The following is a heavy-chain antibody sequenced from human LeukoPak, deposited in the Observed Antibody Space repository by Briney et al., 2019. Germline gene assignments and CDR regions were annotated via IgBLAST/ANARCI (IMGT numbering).Heavy chain of an antibody. J-gene: IGHJ4*02. Sequence: GGSLRLSCAASGFTFSSYSMNWVRQAPGKGLEWVSYLSSSSRTILYADSVKGRFIISRDNAKNSLYLQMSSLRGEDTAVYYCARGGGESGSYFDYWGQGTLVTVSS. D-gene: IGHD1-26*01. CDR2: LSSSSRTI. CDR3: ARGGGESGSYFDY. V-gene: IGHV3-48*01. CDR1: GFTFSSYS.